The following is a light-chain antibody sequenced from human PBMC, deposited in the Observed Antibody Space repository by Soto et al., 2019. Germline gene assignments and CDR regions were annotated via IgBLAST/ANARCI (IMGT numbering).Light chain of an antibody. CDR3: SSYTSSSTYV. Sequence: QSVLTQPAPVSGSPGQSITISCTGTSSDVGAYNYVSWYQQRPGKAPKLMIYDVSNRPSGVSNRFSGSKSGNTASLTISGLQAEDEADYYCSSYTSSSTYVFGTGTKLTVL. V-gene: IGLV2-14*03. J-gene: IGLJ1*01. CDR1: SSDVGAYNY. CDR2: DVS.